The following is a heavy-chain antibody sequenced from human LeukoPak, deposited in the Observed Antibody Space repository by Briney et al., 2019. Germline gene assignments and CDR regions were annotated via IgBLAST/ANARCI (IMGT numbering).Heavy chain of an antibody. J-gene: IGHJ1*01. V-gene: IGHV4-39*01. CDR1: GYSVSRSDSY. CDR2: IYYSGRT. D-gene: IGHD3-22*01. Sequence: SETLSLTCSVSGYSVSRSDSYWDWIRQSPGKGREWIGTIYYSGRTYYSPSLKSRVTMSVDPSNNQFSLNLRSVTAADTAVYYCARRRYYDGSGYLEWGQGTLLSVSS. CDR3: ARRRYYDGSGYLE.